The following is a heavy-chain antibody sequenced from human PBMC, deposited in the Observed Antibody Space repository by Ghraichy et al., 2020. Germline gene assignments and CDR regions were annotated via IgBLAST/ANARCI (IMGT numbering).Heavy chain of an antibody. Sequence: ISGTLGTTYYADSVKGRFTISRDTSTNTLYLQMNSLRAEDTAIYYCAKGILGNWAYEGDAFEIWGQGTAVTVS. J-gene: IGHJ3*02. D-gene: IGHD4-23*01. V-gene: IGHV3-23*01. CDR2: ISGTLGTT. CDR3: AKGILGNWAYEGDAFEI.